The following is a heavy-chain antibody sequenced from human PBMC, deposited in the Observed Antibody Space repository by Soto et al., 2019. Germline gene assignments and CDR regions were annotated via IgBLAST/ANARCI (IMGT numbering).Heavy chain of an antibody. CDR1: GDSLSTYY. CDR2: IHDTGRT. Sequence: SETLSLTCTVSGDSLSTYYWSWVRQPAGERLEWIGRIHDTGRTNYNPSLKSRVTMSVDTSKNQFSLRVNSVTAADTAVYYCARESVSGTYRFDSWGQGTLVTVSS. V-gene: IGHV4-4*07. CDR3: ARESVSGTYRFDS. J-gene: IGHJ4*02. D-gene: IGHD3-16*02.